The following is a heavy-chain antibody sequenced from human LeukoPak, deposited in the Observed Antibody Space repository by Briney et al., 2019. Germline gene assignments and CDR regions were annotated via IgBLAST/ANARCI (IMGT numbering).Heavy chain of an antibody. CDR3: ARGSGPYNWFDP. J-gene: IGHJ5*02. CDR2: IIPIFGTA. D-gene: IGHD3-10*01. CDR1: GGTFSSYA. Sequence: VASVKVSCKASGGTFSSYAISWVRQAPGQGLEWMGGIIPIFGTANYAQKLQGRVTMTTDTSTSTAYMELRSLRSDDTAVYYCARGSGPYNWFDPWGQGTLVTVSS. V-gene: IGHV1-69*05.